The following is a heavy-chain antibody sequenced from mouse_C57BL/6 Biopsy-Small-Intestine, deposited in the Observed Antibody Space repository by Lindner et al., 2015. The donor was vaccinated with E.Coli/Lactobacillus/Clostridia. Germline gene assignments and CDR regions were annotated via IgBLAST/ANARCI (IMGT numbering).Heavy chain of an antibody. D-gene: IGHD2-2*01. Sequence: SVKVSCKASGYTFTSYYTHWVRQAPAQGLEWMGVINPIGGNTMYAQRFHGRVTMTRDTSTSTVYMDVSSLTSEDTAMYYCARGDFHDISGYLDYWGPGSLVTVS. V-gene: IGHV1S14*01. CDR2: INPIGGNT. CDR1: GYTFTSYY. CDR3: ARGDFHDISGYLDY. J-gene: IGHJ3*01.